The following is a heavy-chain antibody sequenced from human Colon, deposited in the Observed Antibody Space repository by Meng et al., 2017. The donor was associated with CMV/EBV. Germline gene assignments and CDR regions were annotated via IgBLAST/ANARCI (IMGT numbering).Heavy chain of an antibody. CDR1: GFTLSSYD. CDR3: ARKGWNYREAFDM. J-gene: IGHJ3*02. CDR2: ISTQSLTT. Sequence: GESLMISCVASGFTLSSYDLHWVRQAPGKGLERISHISTQSLTTVYAVSVKGRFNISRDNAKNSVSLQMNSLRAEDTAVYYCARKGWNYREAFDMWGQGTRVTVSS. V-gene: IGHV3-48*03. D-gene: IGHD3-16*02.